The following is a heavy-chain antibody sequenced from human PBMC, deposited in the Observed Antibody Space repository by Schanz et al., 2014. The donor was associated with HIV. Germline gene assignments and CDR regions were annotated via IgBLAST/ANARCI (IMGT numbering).Heavy chain of an antibody. J-gene: IGHJ4*02. D-gene: IGHD1-26*01. V-gene: IGHV3-30*03. Sequence: QEQLVESGGGVVQPGRSLRLSCVASGFNFNSYGMHWVRQAPGKGLEWVAVISYDGTKKHYADSVKGRFTISRDNAKNSLYLQMNSLRAEDTAVYYCVLPSPKIVGGLGEHYFDHRGQGTLVTVSP. CDR2: ISYDGTKK. CDR1: GFNFNSYG. CDR3: VLPSPKIVGGLGEHYFDH.